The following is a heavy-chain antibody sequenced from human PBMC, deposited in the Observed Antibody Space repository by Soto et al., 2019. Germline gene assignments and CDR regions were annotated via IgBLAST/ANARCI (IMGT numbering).Heavy chain of an antibody. D-gene: IGHD3-22*01. CDR1: GDSISSYY. CDR3: ARANYFESSGPFDY. Sequence: PSETLSLTCAVSGDSISSYYCMWIRQPPGKGLESIGYLYYGRSANYNPSLKSRVTLSVDTSTKQFSLKLSSVTAADTAVYYCARANYFESSGPFDYWGPGTLVTVSS. V-gene: IGHV4-59*12. CDR2: LYYGRSA. J-gene: IGHJ4*02.